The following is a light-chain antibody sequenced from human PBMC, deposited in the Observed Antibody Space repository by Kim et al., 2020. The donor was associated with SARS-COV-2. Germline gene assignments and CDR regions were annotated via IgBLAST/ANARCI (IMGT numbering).Light chain of an antibody. Sequence: ELTQLPSASGTPGQGVTISCSGSYSNIGKYTVNWYQQLPGTAPKLLIYSNNQRPSGVPDRFSGSMSGTSASLAISGLQSDDEADYYCAAWDESLTGFVFGAGTKVTVL. CDR2: SNN. V-gene: IGLV1-44*01. J-gene: IGLJ1*01. CDR3: AAWDESLTGFV. CDR1: YSNIGKYT.